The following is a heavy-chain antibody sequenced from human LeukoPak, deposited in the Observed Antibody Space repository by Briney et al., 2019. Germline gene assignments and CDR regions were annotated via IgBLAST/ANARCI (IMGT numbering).Heavy chain of an antibody. J-gene: IGHJ4*02. V-gene: IGHV4-4*07. D-gene: IGHD3-22*01. CDR1: GGSVTDYY. Sequence: SETLSLTCTVSGGSVTDYYWSWIRQPAGKGLEWIGRIYSSGSTDYNPSLKSRVTMSVDTSKNKFSLKLSSVTAADTAVYYCARAYLGNDSSGYLPAGYFDYWGQGTLVTVSS. CDR3: ARAYLGNDSSGYLPAGYFDY. CDR2: IYSSGST.